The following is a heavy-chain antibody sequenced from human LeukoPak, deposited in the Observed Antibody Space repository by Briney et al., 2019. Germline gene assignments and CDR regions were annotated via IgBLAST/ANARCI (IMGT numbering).Heavy chain of an antibody. CDR3: AKTHSTVVVPAAPADY. D-gene: IGHD2-2*01. CDR2: ISYDGSNK. Sequence: PGGSLRLSCAASGFTFSSYGMHWVRQAPGKGLEWVAVISYDGSNKYYADSVKGRFTISRDNSKNTLYLQMNSLRAEDTAVYYRAKTHSTVVVPAAPADYWGQGTLVTVSS. V-gene: IGHV3-30*18. CDR1: GFTFSSYG. J-gene: IGHJ4*02.